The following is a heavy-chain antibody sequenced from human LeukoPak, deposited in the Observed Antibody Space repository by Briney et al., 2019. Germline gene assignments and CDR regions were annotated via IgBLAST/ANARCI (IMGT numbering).Heavy chain of an antibody. CDR2: IGIDSGNT. CDR1: GFPFIEYS. CDR3: ARDHNYAFDN. J-gene: IGHJ4*02. Sequence: GGSLRLSCTASGFPFIEYSMNWVRRVPGKGLEWIAYIGIDSGNTKYPDSVRGRVTISADKAKNSLYLQMNSLRVEDTAVYYCARDHNYAFDNWGQGTLVCVAS. D-gene: IGHD1-1*01. V-gene: IGHV3-48*01.